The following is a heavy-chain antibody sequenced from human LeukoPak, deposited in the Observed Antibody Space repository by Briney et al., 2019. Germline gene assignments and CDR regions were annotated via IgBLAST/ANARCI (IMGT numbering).Heavy chain of an antibody. V-gene: IGHV1-69*04. Sequence: SVKVSCKASGGTFSSYAISWVRQAPGQGLEWMGRIIPILGIANYAQKFQGRVTITADESTSTAYMELSSLRSEDTAVYYCARAGSSSSLDFDYWGQGTLVTVSS. CDR1: GGTFSSYA. CDR3: ARAGSSSSLDFDY. D-gene: IGHD6-6*01. CDR2: IIPILGIA. J-gene: IGHJ4*02.